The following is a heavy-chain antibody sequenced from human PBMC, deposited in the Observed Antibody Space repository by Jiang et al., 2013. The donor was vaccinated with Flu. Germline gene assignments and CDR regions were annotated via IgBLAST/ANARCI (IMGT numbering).Heavy chain of an antibody. CDR3: ARGLDDSVRISLGY. CDR1: GGSFSGYY. D-gene: IGHD3-16*01. J-gene: IGHJ4*02. V-gene: IGHV4-34*01. Sequence: LLKPSETLSLTCAVYGGSFSGYYWSWIRQPPGKGLEWIGEINHSGSTNYNPSLKSRVTISVDTSKNQFSLKLSSVTAADTAVYYCARGLDDSVRISLGYWGQGTLVTVSS. CDR2: INHSGST.